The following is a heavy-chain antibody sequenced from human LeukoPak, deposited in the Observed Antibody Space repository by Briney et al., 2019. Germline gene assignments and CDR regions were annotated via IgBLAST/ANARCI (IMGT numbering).Heavy chain of an antibody. CDR1: GFTFSTYS. V-gene: IGHV3-23*01. Sequence: GGSLRLSCAASGFTFSTYSMNWVRQAPGKGLEWVSAISGSGGSTYYADSVKGRFTISRDNSKNTLYLQMNSLRAEDTAVYYCAKATYYYDSSPDYWGQGTLVTVSS. CDR2: ISGSGGST. D-gene: IGHD3-22*01. J-gene: IGHJ4*02. CDR3: AKATYYYDSSPDY.